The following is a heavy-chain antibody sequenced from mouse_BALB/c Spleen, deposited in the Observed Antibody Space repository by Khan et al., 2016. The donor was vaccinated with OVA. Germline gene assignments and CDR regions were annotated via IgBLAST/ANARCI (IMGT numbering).Heavy chain of an antibody. CDR1: GYTFTNYG. CDR2: INTYTGEP. D-gene: IGHD2-1*01. J-gene: IGHJ4*01. Sequence: QIQLVQSGPELKKPGETVKISCKASGYTFTNYGMNWVKQSPGKALKWMGWINTYTGEPTYADDFKGRFAFSLETSASTAYLQINNLKNEDTATSFCARHPYFSSTLDHWGQGTSVTVSS. V-gene: IGHV9-3-1*01. CDR3: ARHPYFSSTLDH.